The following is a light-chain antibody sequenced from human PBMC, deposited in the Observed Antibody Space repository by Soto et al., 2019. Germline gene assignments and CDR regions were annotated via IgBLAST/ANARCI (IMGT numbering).Light chain of an antibody. Sequence: EIVMTQSPATLSVSPGGSATLSCRASQHVSSNLAWYRQKPGQAPTLLIYRPSTRATGIPATFSGSGSGTEFPLTIRSLQSEDFAVYYCQQYNKWPYTFGQGTKLEI. J-gene: IGKJ2*01. V-gene: IGKV3-15*01. CDR2: RPS. CDR3: QQYNKWPYT. CDR1: QHVSSN.